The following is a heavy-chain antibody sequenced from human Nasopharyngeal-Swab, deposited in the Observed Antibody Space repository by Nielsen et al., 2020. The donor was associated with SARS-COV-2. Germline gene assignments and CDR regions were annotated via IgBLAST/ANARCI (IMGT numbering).Heavy chain of an antibody. CDR3: AREAPRCGSYQFDY. J-gene: IGHJ4*02. Sequence: ASVQVSCKASGYTFTGYYMHWVRQAPGQGLEWMGWINPNSGGTNYAQQFQGWVTMTRDTSISTAYMELSRLRSDDTAVYFCAREAPRCGSYQFDYWGQGTLVTVSS. CDR1: GYTFTGYY. CDR2: INPNSGGT. V-gene: IGHV1-2*04. D-gene: IGHD1-26*01.